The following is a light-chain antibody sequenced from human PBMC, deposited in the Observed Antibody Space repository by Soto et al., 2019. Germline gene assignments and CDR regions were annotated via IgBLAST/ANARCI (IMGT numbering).Light chain of an antibody. Sequence: QSALTQPASVSGSPGQSITISCTGTSSDIGGYNYVSWYQQYPGKAPRLMIYEVTNRPSGVSRRFSGSKSGNTASLTISGLQPEDEAYYYCSSYTNANNLGLFGGGTKVTVL. CDR1: SSDIGGYNY. V-gene: IGLV2-14*01. J-gene: IGLJ2*01. CDR2: EVT. CDR3: SSYTNANNLGL.